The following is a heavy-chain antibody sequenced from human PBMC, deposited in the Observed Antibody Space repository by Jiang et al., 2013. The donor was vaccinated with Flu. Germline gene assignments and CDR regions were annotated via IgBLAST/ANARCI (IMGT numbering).Heavy chain of an antibody. CDR3: ARHVLEIVSSLDVFDL. J-gene: IGHJ3*01. D-gene: IGHD5/OR15-5a*01. CDR1: GYSFSSYW. V-gene: IGHV5-10-1*01. CDR2: IDLSDSYT. Sequence: SGAEVKKPGDSLRISCKGSGYSFSSYWITWVRQMPGKGLEWMGMIDLSDSYTKYSPSFQGHVTMSADKSISTAYLQLSSLRASDTAIYYCARHVLEIVSSLDVFDLWGQGTVVTVSS.